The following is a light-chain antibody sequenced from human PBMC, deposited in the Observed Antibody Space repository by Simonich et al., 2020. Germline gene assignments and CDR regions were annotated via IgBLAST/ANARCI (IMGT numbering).Light chain of an antibody. V-gene: IGKV4-1*01. Sequence: DIVMTQSPDSLAVYLGERATINCKSSQSVLYSPNNKNYSAWYQQNPGQPPNLLIYWASTRESGVPDRFSGSGSGTDFTLTISSLQAEDVAVYYCQQYYSTPYTFGQGTKLEIK. CDR1: QSVLYSPNNKNY. CDR2: WAS. CDR3: QQYYSTPYT. J-gene: IGKJ2*01.